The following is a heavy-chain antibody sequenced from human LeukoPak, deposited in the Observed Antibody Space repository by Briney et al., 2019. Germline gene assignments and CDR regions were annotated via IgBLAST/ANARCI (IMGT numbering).Heavy chain of an antibody. CDR2: IYSAGST. D-gene: IGHD6-13*01. V-gene: IGHV3-53*01. J-gene: IGHJ4*02. CDR3: ARGYSSSWYYFDY. Sequence: GGSLKLSCAASGFTVSSNYMSWVRQAPGKGLEWVSVIYSAGSTYYADSVKGRFTISRDNSKNTLYLQMNSLRAEDTAVYYCARGYSSSWYYFDYWGQGTLVTVSS. CDR1: GFTVSSNY.